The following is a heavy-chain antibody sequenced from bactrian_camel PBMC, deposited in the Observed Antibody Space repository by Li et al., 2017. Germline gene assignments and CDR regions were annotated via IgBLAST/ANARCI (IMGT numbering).Heavy chain of an antibody. V-gene: IGHV3S1*01. CDR1: RYTYKRNC. CDR3: TKGMADSWLSDF. D-gene: IGHD6*01. J-gene: IGHJ4*01. CDR2: LWIGGATT. Sequence: VQLVESGGGLVQPGGSLRLSCAGSRYTYKRNCMGWFRQSPGKEGEGVAVLWIGGATTYYASSVKGRFTISKDNANLTLYLQLNSLKIEDTAMYYCTKGMADSWLSDFWGQGTQVTVS.